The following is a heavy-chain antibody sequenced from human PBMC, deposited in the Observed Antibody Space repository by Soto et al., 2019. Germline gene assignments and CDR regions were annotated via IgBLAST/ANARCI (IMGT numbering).Heavy chain of an antibody. CDR1: GFTFSDYY. J-gene: IGHJ4*02. V-gene: IGHV3-23*01. CDR2: ISGSGGST. CDR3: AKLISGCSSTSCYDDY. D-gene: IGHD2-2*01. Sequence: PGGSLRLSCAASGFTFSDYYMSWIRQAPGKGLEWVSAISGSGGSTYYADSVKGRFTISRDNSKNTLYLQMNSLRAEDTAVYYCAKLISGCSSTSCYDDYWGQGTLVTVSS.